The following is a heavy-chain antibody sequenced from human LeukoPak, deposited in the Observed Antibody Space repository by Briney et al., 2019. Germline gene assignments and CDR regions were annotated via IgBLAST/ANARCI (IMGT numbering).Heavy chain of an antibody. D-gene: IGHD3-3*01. V-gene: IGHV4-59*01. CDR2: IYYSGST. CDR3: ARGGGSSYDFWSGPYGRFDY. Sequence: SETLSLTCTVSGGSISSYYWSWIRQPPGKGLEWIGYIYYSGSTSYNPSLKSRVTISVDTSKNQFSLKLSSVTAADTAVYYCARGGGSSYDFWSGPYGRFDYWGQGTLVTVSS. J-gene: IGHJ4*02. CDR1: GGSISSYY.